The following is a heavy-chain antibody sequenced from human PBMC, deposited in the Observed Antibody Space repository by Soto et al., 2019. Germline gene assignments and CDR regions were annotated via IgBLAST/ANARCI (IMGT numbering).Heavy chain of an antibody. V-gene: IGHV4-30-4*01. J-gene: IGHJ4*02. CDR1: GGSISSGDYY. Sequence: QVQLQESGPGLVKPSQTLSLTCIVSGGSISSGDYYWAWIRQPPGKGLEWIGYIYYTGATAYDPSLRSRVTISLDKSKKQFSLKLSSVTAADTAVYYCAREIEYYASGGYYSYYFDSWGQGTLVTVSS. CDR2: IYYTGAT. CDR3: AREIEYYASGGYYSYYFDS. D-gene: IGHD3-22*01.